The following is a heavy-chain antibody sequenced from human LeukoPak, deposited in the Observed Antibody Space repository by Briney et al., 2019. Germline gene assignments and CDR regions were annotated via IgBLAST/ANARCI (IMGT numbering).Heavy chain of an antibody. CDR3: ASMVRGNDY. Sequence: GGSLRLSCAASGFTFSNAWMSWIRQAPGKGLEWVSYISSSSSYTNYADSVKGRFTISRDNAKNSLYLQMNSLRAEDTAVYYCASMVRGNDYWGQGTLVTVSS. CDR1: GFTFSNAW. D-gene: IGHD3-10*01. CDR2: ISSSSSYT. J-gene: IGHJ4*02. V-gene: IGHV3-11*03.